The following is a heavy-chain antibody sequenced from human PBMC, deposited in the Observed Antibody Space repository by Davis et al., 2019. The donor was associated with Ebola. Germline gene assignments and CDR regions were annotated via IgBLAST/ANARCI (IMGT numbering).Heavy chain of an antibody. D-gene: IGHD4-11*01. CDR3: ARQGPVTSDGYSYYAMDV. CDR2: IYPGDSET. Sequence: GESLKISCKGSGYSFTSYWIAWVRQMPGKGLECMGIIYPGDSETTYSPSFQGQVTISADKSISTAYLQWSGLKASDTAMYYCARQGPVTSDGYSYYAMDVWGTGTTVTVSS. CDR1: GYSFTSYW. J-gene: IGHJ6*04. V-gene: IGHV5-51*01.